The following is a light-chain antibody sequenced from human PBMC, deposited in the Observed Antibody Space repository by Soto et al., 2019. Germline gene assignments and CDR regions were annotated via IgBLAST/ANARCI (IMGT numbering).Light chain of an antibody. V-gene: IGLV2-8*01. J-gene: IGLJ1*01. CDR1: SSDIGAYDY. Sequence: QSALTQPPSASGSPGQSVTISCTGTSSDIGAYDYVSWYQQHPGKAPKLIIYEVTKRPSGVPDRFSGSKSGNTASLTVSGLQAEDEADYFCSSYAGSGILYVFGTGTKVTVL. CDR3: SSYAGSGILYV. CDR2: EVT.